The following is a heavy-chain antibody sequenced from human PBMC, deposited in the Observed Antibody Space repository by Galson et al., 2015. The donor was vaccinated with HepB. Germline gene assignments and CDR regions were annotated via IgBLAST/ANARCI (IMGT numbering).Heavy chain of an antibody. CDR1: GFTLSTYG. J-gene: IGHJ3*01. D-gene: IGHD1-26*01. Sequence: SLRLSCAASGFTLSTYGMYWVRQAPGKGLEWVAVLSYEGSNEYYADSVKGRFTISRDNSKSTLYLQMNSLRAEDTAVYYCAKLQLVGAIPLGALDLWGQGTTVTVSS. V-gene: IGHV3-30*18. CDR3: AKLQLVGAIPLGALDL. CDR2: LSYEGSNE.